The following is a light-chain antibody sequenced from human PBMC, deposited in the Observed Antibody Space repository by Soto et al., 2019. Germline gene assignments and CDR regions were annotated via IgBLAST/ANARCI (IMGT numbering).Light chain of an antibody. CDR2: DAS. J-gene: IGKJ1*01. CDR3: QQYNSYAT. CDR1: QSISSW. Sequence: DIQMTQSPSTLSASVGDRVTITCRASQSISSWLAWYQQKPGKAPKLLIYDASSLGSGVPSRFSGSGSGTEFTLTISSLQPDDFATYYCQQYNSYATFGQGTKV. V-gene: IGKV1-5*01.